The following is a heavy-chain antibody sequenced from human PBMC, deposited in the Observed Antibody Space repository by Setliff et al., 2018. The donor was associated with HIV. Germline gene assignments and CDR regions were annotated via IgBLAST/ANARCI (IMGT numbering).Heavy chain of an antibody. CDR1: GFNFKTYG. D-gene: IGHD3-10*01. V-gene: IGHV3-48*02. CDR3: ARGPTGSGSAYLDF. J-gene: IGHJ4*02. Sequence: PGGSLRLSCAASGFNFKTYGMTWVRQAPGKGLDWVAHIGSSNHGIHYTASVQGRFTVSRDNANNLLFLQMNNLRDEDSALYYCARGPTGSGSAYLDFWGQGTLVTVSS. CDR2: IGSSNHGI.